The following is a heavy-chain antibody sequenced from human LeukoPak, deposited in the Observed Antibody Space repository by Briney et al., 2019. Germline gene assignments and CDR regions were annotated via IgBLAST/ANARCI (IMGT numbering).Heavy chain of an antibody. CDR1: GYTFTSYY. CDR2: INPSGGST. D-gene: IGHD3-22*01. J-gene: IGHJ4*02. CDR3: ARDGSRDYYDSSGYSPYFDY. V-gene: IGHV1-46*01. Sequence: GASVKVSCKASGYTFTSYYMHWVRQAPGQGLEWMGIINPSGGSTSYAQKFQGRVTMTRDTSTSTVYMELSSLRSEDTAVYYCARDGSRDYYDSSGYSPYFDYWGQGTLVTVSS.